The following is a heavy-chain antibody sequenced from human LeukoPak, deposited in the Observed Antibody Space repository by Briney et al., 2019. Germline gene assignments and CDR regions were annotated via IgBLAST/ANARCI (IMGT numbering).Heavy chain of an antibody. V-gene: IGHV4-4*07. D-gene: IGHD3-22*01. J-gene: IGHJ4*02. Sequence: NPSETLSLTCTVSGASISSYYWSWIRQPPGKGLEWIGRIYTSGSTNYNPSLKSRVTMSVDTSKNQFSLNLSSVTAADTAVYYCARDVNYYDSRRYFDYWGQGTLVTVSS. CDR3: ARDVNYYDSRRYFDY. CDR1: GASISSYY. CDR2: IYTSGST.